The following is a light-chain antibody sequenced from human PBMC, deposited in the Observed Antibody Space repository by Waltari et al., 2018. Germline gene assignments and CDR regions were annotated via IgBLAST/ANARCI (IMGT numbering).Light chain of an antibody. J-gene: IGLJ2*01. Sequence: SYELTQPPSFYVSQRQTAMITFPGYALPNRYAYLYQQKPGQAPVLVIYKDIERPSGIPERFSGSRSGTTVTLTISGVQAEDEADYYCQSADSSGTYVVFGGGTKLTVL. V-gene: IGLV3-25*03. CDR1: ALPNRY. CDR2: KDI. CDR3: QSADSSGTYVV.